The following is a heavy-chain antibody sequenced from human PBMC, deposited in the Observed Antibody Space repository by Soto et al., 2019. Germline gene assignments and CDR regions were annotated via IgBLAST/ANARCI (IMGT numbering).Heavy chain of an antibody. CDR2: ISYNGGNR. CDR3: ARGDREDTAVVIGVRPGEYGVDV. Sequence: QVQLVESGGGVVQPGRSRRLSCAASGFTFSNYAMHWVRQAPGKGLECVAVISYNGGNRFYRDYVKGRFTISRDNSKNTVHLQIDSLRYEDAAVYYCARGDREDTAVVIGVRPGEYGVDVWGQGTTVTVSS. J-gene: IGHJ6*02. D-gene: IGHD2-15*01. V-gene: IGHV3-30*04. CDR1: GFTFSNYA.